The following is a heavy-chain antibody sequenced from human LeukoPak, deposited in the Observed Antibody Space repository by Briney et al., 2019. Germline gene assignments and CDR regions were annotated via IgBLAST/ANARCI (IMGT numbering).Heavy chain of an antibody. CDR2: NSGSGDST. CDR3: TRPLAGSWTRNDY. D-gene: IGHD3-3*02. CDR1: GFTFSSYA. Sequence: GGSLRLSCAASGFTFSSYAMSWVRQAPENGLEWVSGNSGSGDSTYYADSVKGWFTTSRDKSKSTLYLQMNGLRAEGTPLSYCTRPLAGSWTRNDYWGQGCMVTV. V-gene: IGHV3-23*01. J-gene: IGHJ4*02.